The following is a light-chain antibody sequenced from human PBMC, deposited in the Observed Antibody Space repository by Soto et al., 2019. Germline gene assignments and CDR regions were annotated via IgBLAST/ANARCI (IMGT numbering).Light chain of an antibody. Sequence: DIVMTQSPLSLPVTPGEPASISCRSSQSLVHSNGNSYLDWYLQKPGQSPQLLIYLSSNRASGVPDRFSGRGSGTDFTLKISRVEAEDVGVYYCMQALQKITFGQGTRLEIK. CDR3: MQALQKIT. V-gene: IGKV2-28*01. CDR1: QSLVHSNGNSY. CDR2: LSS. J-gene: IGKJ5*01.